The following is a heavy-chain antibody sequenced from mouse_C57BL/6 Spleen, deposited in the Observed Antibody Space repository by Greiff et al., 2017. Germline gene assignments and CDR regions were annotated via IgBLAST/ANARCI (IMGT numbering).Heavy chain of an antibody. D-gene: IGHD2-4*01. J-gene: IGHJ2*01. CDR2: IYPGSGST. V-gene: IGHV1-55*01. CDR3: ASSPPRIYYDYDDGSFDY. CDR1: GYTFTSYW. Sequence: VQLQQPGAELVKPGASVKMSCKASGYTFTSYWITWVKQRPGQGLEWIGDIYPGSGSTNYNEKFKSKATLTVDTSSSTAYMQLSSLTSEDSAVYYCASSPPRIYYDYDDGSFDYWGQGTTLTVSS.